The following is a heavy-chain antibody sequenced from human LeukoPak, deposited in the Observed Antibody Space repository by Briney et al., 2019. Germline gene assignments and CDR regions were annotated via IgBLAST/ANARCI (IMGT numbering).Heavy chain of an antibody. D-gene: IGHD6-13*01. J-gene: IGHJ6*03. CDR2: IYYSGST. CDR3: ARHMYSSSWYRRHYYMDV. CDR1: GGSISSGSYY. Sequence: PSETLSLTCTVSGGSISSGSYYWGWIRQPPGKGLEWIGSIYYSGSTYYNPSLKSRVTISVDTSKNQFSLKLSSVTAADTAVYYCARHMYSSSWYRRHYYMDVWGKGTTVTDSS. V-gene: IGHV4-39*01.